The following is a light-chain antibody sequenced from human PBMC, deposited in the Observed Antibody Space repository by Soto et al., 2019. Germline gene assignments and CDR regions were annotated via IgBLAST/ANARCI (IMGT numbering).Light chain of an antibody. V-gene: IGKV3-15*01. J-gene: IGKJ5*01. CDR1: QSVTSN. CDR3: QQHNNWPPT. Sequence: ETVMTQSPATLSVSPGERATLSCRASQSVTSNLNWYQQKPGQPPRLLIYRAAARVVGIPTRFSGSGSGTEFTLIISSLESEDFAVYYCQQHNNWPPTFGPGTRLDI. CDR2: RAA.